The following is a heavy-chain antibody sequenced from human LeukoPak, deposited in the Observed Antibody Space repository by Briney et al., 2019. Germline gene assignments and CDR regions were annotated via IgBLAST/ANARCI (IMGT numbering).Heavy chain of an antibody. CDR2: MNQFGTEI. CDR3: ARGTYYYEF. Sequence: PGGSLRLSCAASTFTLSDYYMTWVRQAPGKGPEWVSYMNQFGTEIKYLDSVKGRFTISRDNAKNSLYLWMTSLTADDTAVYYCARGTYYYEFWGQGTLVIVSS. V-gene: IGHV3-7*04. J-gene: IGHJ4*02. CDR1: TFTLSDYY. D-gene: IGHD3/OR15-3a*01.